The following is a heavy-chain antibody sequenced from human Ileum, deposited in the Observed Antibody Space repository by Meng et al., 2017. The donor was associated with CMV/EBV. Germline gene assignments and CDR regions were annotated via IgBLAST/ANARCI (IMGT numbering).Heavy chain of an antibody. CDR2: MNPNSGNT. D-gene: IGHD3-3*01. V-gene: IGHV1-8*01. Sequence: ASVKVSCKASGYTFTSYDINWVRQATGQGLEWMGWMNPNSGNTGYAQKFQGRVTMTRNTSISTAYMELSSLRSEDTAVYYCARGGTITYYDFWSGFPPGPGSDYWGQGTLVTVSS. CDR1: GYTFTSYD. CDR3: ARGGTITYYDFWSGFPPGPGSDY. J-gene: IGHJ4*02.